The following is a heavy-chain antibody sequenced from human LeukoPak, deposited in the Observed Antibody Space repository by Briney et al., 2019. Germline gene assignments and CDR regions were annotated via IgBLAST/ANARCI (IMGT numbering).Heavy chain of an antibody. Sequence: GGSLRLSCAASGFIFSGYWMTWVRQAPGKGLEWVANIKQDGSEKYYVDSVKGRFTISRDNSKNTLYLQMNSLRAEDTAVYYCAKDTRFVYSSSVGWFDPWGQGTLVTVSS. J-gene: IGHJ5*02. CDR3: AKDTRFVYSSSVGWFDP. CDR2: IKQDGSEK. V-gene: IGHV3-7*01. CDR1: GFIFSGYW. D-gene: IGHD6-6*01.